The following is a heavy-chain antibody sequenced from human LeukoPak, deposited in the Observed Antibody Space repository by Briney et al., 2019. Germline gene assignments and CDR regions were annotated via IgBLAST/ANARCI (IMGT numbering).Heavy chain of an antibody. D-gene: IGHD4-11*01. J-gene: IGHJ6*03. Sequence: ASVKVSCKASGGTFSSYAISWVRQAPGQGLEWMGGIIPIFGTANYAQKFQGRVTITTDESTSPAYMELSSLRSEDTAVYYCARAATPTVTTYYYMDVWGKGTTVTVSS. V-gene: IGHV1-69*05. CDR3: ARAATPTVTTYYYMDV. CDR1: GGTFSSYA. CDR2: IIPIFGTA.